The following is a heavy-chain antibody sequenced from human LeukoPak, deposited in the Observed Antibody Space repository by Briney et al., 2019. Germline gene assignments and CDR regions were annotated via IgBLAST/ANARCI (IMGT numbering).Heavy chain of an antibody. CDR1: GGSISSYY. J-gene: IGHJ6*02. CDR3: ARTWGDRSGMDV. CDR2: IYYSGST. V-gene: IGHV4-59*12. D-gene: IGHD2-21*02. Sequence: PSETLSLTCTVSGGSISSYYWSWIRQPPGKGLEWIGYIYYSGSTNYNPSLKSRVTISVDTSKNQFSLKLSSVTAADTAVYYCARTWGDRSGMDVWGQGTTVTVSS.